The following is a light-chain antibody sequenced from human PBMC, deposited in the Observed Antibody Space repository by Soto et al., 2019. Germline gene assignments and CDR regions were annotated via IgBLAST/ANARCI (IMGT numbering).Light chain of an antibody. Sequence: QAVVTQSPSVSGTPGQRVTLSCSGSTSNLGGNYVYWYQQLPGTAPKLLIYRNDQRPSGVPDRFSGSKSGTSASLAISGLRSEDEADYYCAAWDDSLSGRVFGGGTKLTVL. CDR2: RND. V-gene: IGLV1-47*01. J-gene: IGLJ3*02. CDR1: TSNLGGNY. CDR3: AAWDDSLSGRV.